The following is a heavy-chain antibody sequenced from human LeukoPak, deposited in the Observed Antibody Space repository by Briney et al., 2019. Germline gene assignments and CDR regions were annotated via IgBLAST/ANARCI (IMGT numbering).Heavy chain of an antibody. CDR1: GFTFSSYS. CDR3: VREVESISGWYSHFDY. Sequence: PGGSLRLSCAASGFTFSSYSMNWVRQAPGKGLEWVSSISSSSSYIYYADSVKGRFTISRDNAKKSLFLQMNSLRAEDTAVYYCVREVESISGWYSHFDYWGQGTLVSVSS. D-gene: IGHD6-19*01. CDR2: ISSSSSYI. V-gene: IGHV3-21*01. J-gene: IGHJ4*02.